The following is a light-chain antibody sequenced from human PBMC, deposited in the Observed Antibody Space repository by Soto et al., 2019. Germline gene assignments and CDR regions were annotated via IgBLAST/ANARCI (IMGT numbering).Light chain of an antibody. V-gene: IGKV3-15*01. J-gene: IGKJ1*01. CDR1: QSVSTN. CDR2: GAS. CDR3: QQYNDWPPWT. Sequence: EIVMTQSPATLSVSPGERATLSCRASQSVSTNLAWYQQKPGQAPRLLSFGASARATGVPARFSGSGSGTEFTLTISSLQSEDFAVYYCQQYNDWPPWTFGQGTKVEIE.